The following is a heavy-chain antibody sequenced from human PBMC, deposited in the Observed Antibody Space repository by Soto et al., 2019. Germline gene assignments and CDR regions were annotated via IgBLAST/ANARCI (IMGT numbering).Heavy chain of an antibody. CDR2: ISDSGST. V-gene: IGHV4-31*03. CDR1: GGSISGGGYY. CDR3: AKDPLYGWFDP. J-gene: IGHJ5*02. Sequence: SETLSLTCTVSGGSISGGGYYWSWIRQHPGKGLEWIGFISDSGSTYYNPSLQSRVTISVDTSRNQFSLNLNSVTAADTAVYYCAKDPLYGWFDPWGQGTLVTVSS. D-gene: IGHD2-2*02.